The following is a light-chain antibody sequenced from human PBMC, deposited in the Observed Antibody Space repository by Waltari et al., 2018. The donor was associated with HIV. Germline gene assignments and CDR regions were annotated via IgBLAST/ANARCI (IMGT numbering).Light chain of an antibody. CDR1: SSNIGTDN. V-gene: IGLV1-47*01. J-gene: IGLJ1*01. CDR2: KNY. Sequence: QSVLTQPPSASGTPGQTVTIPCSGSSSNIGTDNVSWYQQLPGMAPKLLIYKNYQRPSGVPDRFAGSKSGTSASLAISGLRSEDEADYYCVGWDGSLSGYVFGAGTTVTVL. CDR3: VGWDGSLSGYV.